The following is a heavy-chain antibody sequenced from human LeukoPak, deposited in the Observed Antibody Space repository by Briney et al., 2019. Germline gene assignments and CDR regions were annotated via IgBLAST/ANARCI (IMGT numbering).Heavy chain of an antibody. D-gene: IGHD2-15*01. J-gene: IGHJ4*02. Sequence: SETLSLTCTVSGGSISIIYWSWIRQPAGKGLEWIGRIYTSGSPNYNPSLKSRVTMSVDTSKNQFSLKLSSVTAADTAVYYCARNLCSGGSCYFDYWGQGTLVTVSS. CDR2: IYTSGSP. CDR3: ARNLCSGGSCYFDY. CDR1: GGSISIIY. V-gene: IGHV4-4*07.